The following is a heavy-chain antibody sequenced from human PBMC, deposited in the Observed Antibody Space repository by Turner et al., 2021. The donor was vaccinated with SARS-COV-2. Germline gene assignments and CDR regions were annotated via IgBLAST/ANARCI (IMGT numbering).Heavy chain of an antibody. D-gene: IGHD6-25*01. V-gene: IGHV1-2*02. J-gene: IGHJ5*02. Sequence: QVQLVQSGAEVKKPGASVKVSCMASGYTCTDYIIHWVRQAPGQGLEWMGWINPNGATSYAQRFQGRFIMTRDTSISTAYMDLSRLISDDTALYYCARGLAAGTSWFDPWGQGTLVTVSS. CDR1: GYTCTDYI. CDR3: ARGLAAGTSWFDP. CDR2: INPNGAT.